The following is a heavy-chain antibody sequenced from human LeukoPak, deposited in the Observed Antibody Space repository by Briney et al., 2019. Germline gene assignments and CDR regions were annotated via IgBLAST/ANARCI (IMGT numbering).Heavy chain of an antibody. CDR2: IYYSGST. CDR3: ARAQYCSSTSCFQEYYYYYYMDV. D-gene: IGHD2-2*01. J-gene: IGHJ6*03. V-gene: IGHV4-59*01. Sequence: PSETLSLTCTVSGGSISSYYWSWIRQPPGKGLEWIGYIYYSGSTNYNPSLKSRVTISVDTSKNQFFLKLSSVTAADTAVYYCARAQYCSSTSCFQEYYYYYYMDVWGKGTTVTVSS. CDR1: GGSISSYY.